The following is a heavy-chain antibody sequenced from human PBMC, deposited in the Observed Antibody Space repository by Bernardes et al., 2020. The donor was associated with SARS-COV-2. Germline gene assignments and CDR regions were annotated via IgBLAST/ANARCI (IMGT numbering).Heavy chain of an antibody. CDR2: TYTTGDT. D-gene: IGHD3-9*01. CDR3: AREMEQNYDILTETLKFYYAMDV. CDR1: GGSVNRGDYY. Sequence: SETLSLTRTVSGGSVNRGDYYWAWIRQSAGKGLEWIGRTYTTGDTNYNPSLKSRISISLDTSKNQVSLKLRSVTAADTAVYYCAREMEQNYDILTETLKFYYAMDVWGQGTTVTVSS. J-gene: IGHJ6*02. V-gene: IGHV4-61*02.